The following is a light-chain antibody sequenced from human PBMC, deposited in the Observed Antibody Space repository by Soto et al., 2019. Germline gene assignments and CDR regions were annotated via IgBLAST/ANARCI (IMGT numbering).Light chain of an antibody. CDR2: AAS. Sequence: EIVLTQSPGTLSLSPGDRATLSCRASQSVSSTYLAWYQQKAGQAPRLLIFAASSRATGIPDRFSGSGSGTDFTLTISRLEPEDFAVYYCQQYGSDTSAPWTFGQGTKV. J-gene: IGKJ1*01. V-gene: IGKV3-20*01. CDR3: QQYGSDTSAPWT. CDR1: QSVSSTY.